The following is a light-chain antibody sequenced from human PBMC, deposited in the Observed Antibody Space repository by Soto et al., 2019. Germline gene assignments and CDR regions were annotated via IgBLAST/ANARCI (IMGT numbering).Light chain of an antibody. CDR3: SSCTSSTTLL. Sequence: QSALTQPASVSGSPGQSITISCTGTSSEFGDYNSVSWYQHHPGKAPKLMIFEVSNRPSGISHRFSGSKSGNTASLTISGLQTEDEADYYCSSCTSSTTLLFGGGTKLTVL. V-gene: IGLV2-14*01. CDR2: EVS. CDR1: SSEFGDYNS. J-gene: IGLJ2*01.